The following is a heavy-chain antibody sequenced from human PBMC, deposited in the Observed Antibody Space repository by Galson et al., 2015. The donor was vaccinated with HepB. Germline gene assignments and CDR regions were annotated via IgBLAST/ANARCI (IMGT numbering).Heavy chain of an antibody. J-gene: IGHJ4*02. CDR1: GYTLTELP. Sequence: SVKVSCKVSGYTLTELPMHWVRQAPGKGLEWMGGFDPEDGETSYAQKFQGRVTMTEDTSTDTAYMELSSLRSEDTAVYSCAAGIGSYYQLDYWGQGTLVTVSS. CDR3: AAGIGSYYQLDY. D-gene: IGHD1-26*01. CDR2: FDPEDGET. V-gene: IGHV1-24*01.